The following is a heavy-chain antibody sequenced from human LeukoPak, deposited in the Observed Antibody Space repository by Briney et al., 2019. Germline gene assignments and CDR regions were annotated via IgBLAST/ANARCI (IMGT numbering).Heavy chain of an antibody. J-gene: IGHJ4*02. CDR1: VYTFTSYY. D-gene: IGHD3-10*01. Sequence: ASVKVSCKASVYTFTSYYMHWVRQAPGQGLEWMGWINPNSGGTNYAQKFQGRVTMTRDTSITTAYMELTSLRSDDTAVYYCARDLFYSVSGTYYNVGRVFNYWGQGTLVTVSS. CDR3: ARDLFYSVSGTYYNVGRVFNY. V-gene: IGHV1-2*02. CDR2: INPNSGGT.